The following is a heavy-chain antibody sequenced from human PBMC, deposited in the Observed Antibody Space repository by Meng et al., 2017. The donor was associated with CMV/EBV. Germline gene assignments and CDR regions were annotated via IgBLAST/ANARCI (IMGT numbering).Heavy chain of an antibody. CDR1: GYSFTSYW. D-gene: IGHD3-10*01. V-gene: IGHV5-51*01. Sequence: GESLKISCKGSGYSFTSYWIGWVRQMPGKGLERMGIIYPGDSDTRYSPSFQGQVTISADKSISSAHLQWSSLKASDTAMYYCARGVDSGYYYYGMDVWGQGTTVTVSS. J-gene: IGHJ6*02. CDR2: IYPGDSDT. CDR3: ARGVDSGYYYYGMDV.